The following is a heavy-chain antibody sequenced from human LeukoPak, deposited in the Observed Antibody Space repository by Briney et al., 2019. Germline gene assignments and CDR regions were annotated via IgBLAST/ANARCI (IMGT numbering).Heavy chain of an antibody. V-gene: IGHV4-59*08. CDR2: IYYSGST. Sequence: SETLSLTCAVYGGSFSGYYWSWIRQPPGKGLEWIGYIYYSGSTNYNPSLKSRVTISVDTSKNQFSLKLSSVTAADTAVYYCASGPTHYYYGMDVWGQGTTVTVSS. J-gene: IGHJ6*02. CDR3: ASGPTHYYYGMDV. CDR1: GGSFSGYY.